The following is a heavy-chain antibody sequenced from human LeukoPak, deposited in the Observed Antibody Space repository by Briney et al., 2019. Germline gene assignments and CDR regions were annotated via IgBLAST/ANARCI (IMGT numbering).Heavy chain of an antibody. CDR1: GFTFSSYG. V-gene: IGHV3-30*18. D-gene: IGHD4-17*01. CDR3: AKDGGYGDYAVGY. Sequence: PGGSLRLSCAASGFTFSSYGIHWVRQAPGKGLEWVAVISYDGSNKYYADSVKGRFTISRDNSKNTLYLQMNSLRAEDTAVYYCAKDGGYGDYAVGYWGQGTLVTVSS. J-gene: IGHJ4*02. CDR2: ISYDGSNK.